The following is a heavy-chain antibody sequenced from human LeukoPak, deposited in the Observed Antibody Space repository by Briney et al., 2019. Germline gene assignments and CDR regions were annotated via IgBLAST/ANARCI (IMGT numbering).Heavy chain of an antibody. CDR1: GGTFSSYA. CDR2: IIPIFGTA. V-gene: IGHV1-69*05. D-gene: IGHD2/OR15-2a*01. Sequence: SVKVSCKASGGTFSSYAISWVRQAPGQGLEWMGRIIPIFGTANYAQKFQGRVTMTRNTSISTAYMELSSLRSEDTAVYYCAGGREPKNKYFQHWGQGTLVTVSS. J-gene: IGHJ1*01. CDR3: AGGREPKNKYFQH.